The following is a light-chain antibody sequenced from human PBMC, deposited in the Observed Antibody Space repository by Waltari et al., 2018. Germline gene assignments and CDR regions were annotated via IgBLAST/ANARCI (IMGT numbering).Light chain of an antibody. CDR1: QSINTW. J-gene: IGKJ1*01. CDR2: KAS. CDR3: QQYNSYSRT. V-gene: IGKV1-5*03. Sequence: DIQMTQSPSALSASVGDRVTITCRASQSINTWLAWYQQKPGKVTQLLIYKASTLESGVPSRFSGSGSGTEFTLTISSLQPDDFATYYSQQYNSYSRTFGQGTKVEIK.